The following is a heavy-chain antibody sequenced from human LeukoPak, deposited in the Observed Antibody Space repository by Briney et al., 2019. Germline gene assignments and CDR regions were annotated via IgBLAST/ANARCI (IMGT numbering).Heavy chain of an antibody. V-gene: IGHV3-21*01. CDR2: ISSSGSYK. CDR3: AREDSSGLDY. CDR1: GYTFSSYS. J-gene: IGHJ4*02. Sequence: PGGSLRLSCAASGYTFSSYSMNWVRQAPGKGLEGVSSISSSGSYKYYADSVKGRFTISRDNAKNSLYLQMNSLRAEDTAVYYCAREDSSGLDYWGQGTLVTVSS. D-gene: IGHD6-19*01.